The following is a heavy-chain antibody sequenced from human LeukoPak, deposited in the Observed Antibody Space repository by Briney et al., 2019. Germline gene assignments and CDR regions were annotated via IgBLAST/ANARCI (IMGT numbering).Heavy chain of an antibody. V-gene: IGHV4-59*01. Sequence: PSETLSLTCTVSGGSISSYYWSWIRQPPGKGLEWIGYIYYSGSTNYNPSLKSRVTIPVDTYKKQFSLKLSSVTAADTAVYYCAREMRELHYYYSGMDVWGQGTTVTVSS. D-gene: IGHD1-7*01. CDR3: AREMRELHYYYSGMDV. J-gene: IGHJ6*02. CDR2: IYYSGST. CDR1: GGSISSYY.